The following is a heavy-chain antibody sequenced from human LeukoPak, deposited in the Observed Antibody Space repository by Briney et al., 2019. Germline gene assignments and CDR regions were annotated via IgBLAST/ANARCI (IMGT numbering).Heavy chain of an antibody. D-gene: IGHD3-22*01. CDR1: GFTFSSYE. Sequence: GGSLRLSCAASGFTFSSYEMNWVRQAPGKGLEWVSYISSSSSTIYYADSVKGRFTISRDNAKNSLYLQMNSLRAEDTAVYYCARDYYDSSGYYGVPWFDPWGQGTLVTVSS. CDR2: ISSSSSTI. CDR3: ARDYYDSSGYYGVPWFDP. J-gene: IGHJ5*02. V-gene: IGHV3-48*03.